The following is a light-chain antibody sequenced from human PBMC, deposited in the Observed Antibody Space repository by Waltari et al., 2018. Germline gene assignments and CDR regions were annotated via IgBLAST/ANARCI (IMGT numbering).Light chain of an antibody. J-gene: IGLJ3*02. Sequence: QSALTQPTSVSGSPGQSITISCTGTSRDVGFYNYVSWYQQYPGKVPRLLVYDVSERPSGISSRFSASKSGNTASLTISGLQADDEADYYCNSYTGSSSWVFGGGTKLTVL. CDR1: SRDVGFYNY. CDR3: NSYTGSSSWV. V-gene: IGLV2-14*01. CDR2: DVS.